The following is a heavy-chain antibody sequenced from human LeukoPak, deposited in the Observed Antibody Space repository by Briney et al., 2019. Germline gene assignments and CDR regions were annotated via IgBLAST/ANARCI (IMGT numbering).Heavy chain of an antibody. J-gene: IGHJ3*02. CDR3: ARAIYDYVWGSYRFDAFDI. V-gene: IGHV4-39*07. CDR2: IYYSGST. Sequence: SETLSLTCTVSGGSISSSSYYWGWIRQPPGKGLEWIGSIYYSGSTYYNPSLKSRVTISVDTSKNQFSLKLSSVTAADTAVYYCARAIYDYVWGSYRFDAFDIWGQGTMVTVSS. CDR1: GGSISSSSYY. D-gene: IGHD3-16*02.